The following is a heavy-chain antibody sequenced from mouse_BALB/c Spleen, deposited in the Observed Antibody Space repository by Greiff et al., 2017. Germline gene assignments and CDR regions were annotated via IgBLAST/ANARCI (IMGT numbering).Heavy chain of an antibody. CDR3: AREGY. Sequence: QVQLKQPGAELVKPGTSVKLSCKASGYNFTSYWINWVKLRPGQGLEWIGDIYPGSGSTNYNEKFKSKATLTVDTSSSTAYMQLSSLASEDSALYYCAREGYWGQGTTLTVSS. CDR1: GYNFTSYW. V-gene: IGHV1-55*01. CDR2: IYPGSGST. J-gene: IGHJ2*01.